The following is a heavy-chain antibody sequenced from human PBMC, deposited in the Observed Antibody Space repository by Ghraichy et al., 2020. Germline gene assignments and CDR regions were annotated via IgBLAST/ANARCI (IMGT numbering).Heavy chain of an antibody. V-gene: IGHV4-34*01. CDR2: INHSGST. Sequence: SQTLSLTCAVYGGSFSGYYWSWIRQPPGKGLEWIGEINHSGSTNYNPSLKSRVTISVDTSKNQFSLKVSSVTAADTAVYYCARGRTTANPYYYYYYYMDVWGKGTTVTVSS. D-gene: IGHD4-11*01. J-gene: IGHJ6*03. CDR3: ARGRTTANPYYYYYYYMDV. CDR1: GGSFSGYY.